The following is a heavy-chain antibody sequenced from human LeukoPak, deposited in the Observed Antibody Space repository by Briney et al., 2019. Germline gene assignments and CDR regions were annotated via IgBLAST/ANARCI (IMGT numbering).Heavy chain of an antibody. CDR2: INPNSGGT. CDR1: GGTFSSYA. V-gene: IGHV1-2*02. J-gene: IGHJ2*01. Sequence: GASVKVSCTASGGTFSSYAISWVRQAPGQGLEWMGWINPNSGGTNYAQKFQGRVTMTRDTSISTAYMELSRLRSDDTAVYYCARDWEGLGEYWYFDLWGRGTLVTVSS. D-gene: IGHD1-26*01. CDR3: ARDWEGLGEYWYFDL.